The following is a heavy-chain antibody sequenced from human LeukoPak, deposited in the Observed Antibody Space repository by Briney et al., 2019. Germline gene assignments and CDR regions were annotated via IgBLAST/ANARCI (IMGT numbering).Heavy chain of an antibody. CDR3: ARGPYSGSYRWFDP. J-gene: IGHJ5*02. Sequence: ASVKVSCKTSGYTFTGYYMHWVRQAPGQGLEWMGWINPYSGGTNYAQKFQDRVTMTRDTSISTAYMELSRLRSDDTAVYYCARGPYSGSYRWFDPWGQGTLVTVSS. CDR1: GYTFTGYY. V-gene: IGHV1-2*02. CDR2: INPYSGGT. D-gene: IGHD1-26*01.